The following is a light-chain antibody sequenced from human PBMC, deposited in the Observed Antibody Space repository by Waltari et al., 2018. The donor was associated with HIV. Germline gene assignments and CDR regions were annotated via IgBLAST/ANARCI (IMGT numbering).Light chain of an antibody. CDR2: DVS. CDR1: SSDVGGYNY. J-gene: IGLJ1*01. Sequence: QSALTQPRSVSGSPGQSVTISCTGTSSDVGGYNYVSWYQQPPGKAPKLMIYDVSKRPSVVPDRFSGSKSGNTASLTISGLQAEDEADFYCCSYVGSYTYVFGTGTKVTVL. V-gene: IGLV2-11*01. CDR3: CSYVGSYTYV.